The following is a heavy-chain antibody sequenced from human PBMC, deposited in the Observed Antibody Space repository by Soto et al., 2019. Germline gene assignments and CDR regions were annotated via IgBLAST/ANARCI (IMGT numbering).Heavy chain of an antibody. CDR1: GGSFSGYY. CDR3: ARFNSGSYRVYYYYYGMDV. CDR2: INHSGST. J-gene: IGHJ6*02. Sequence: SETLSHTCAVYGGSFSGYYWSWIRQPPGKGLEWIGEINHSGSTNYNPSLKSRVTISVDTSKNQFSLKLSSVTAADTAVYYCARFNSGSYRVYYYYYGMDVWGQGTTVT. V-gene: IGHV4-34*01. D-gene: IGHD3-10*01.